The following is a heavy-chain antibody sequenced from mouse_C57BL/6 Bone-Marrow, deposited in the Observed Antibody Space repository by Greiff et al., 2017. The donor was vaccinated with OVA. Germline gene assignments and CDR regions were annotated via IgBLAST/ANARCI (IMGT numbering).Heavy chain of an antibody. CDR2: ISNGGGST. CDR1: GFTFSDYY. Sequence: EVQGVESGGGLVQPGGSLKLSCAASGFTFSDYYMYWVRQTPEKRLEWVAYISNGGGSTYYPDTVKGRFTMSRDNAKNTLYLQMSRLKSEDTAMYYCARRDYDYDHFEYWGKGTTLTVSS. D-gene: IGHD2-4*01. V-gene: IGHV5-12*01. CDR3: ARRDYDYDHFEY. J-gene: IGHJ2*01.